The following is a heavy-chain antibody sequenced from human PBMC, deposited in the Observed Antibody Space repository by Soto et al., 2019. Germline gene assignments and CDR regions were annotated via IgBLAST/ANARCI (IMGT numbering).Heavy chain of an antibody. J-gene: IGHJ4*02. Sequence: ASVKVSCKASGYTFSSYSRHWVRQAPGHSLEWMGWISPGNGDTQYSQKFQGRVTISRDRSATTTYLELSSLRPEDTAVYYCARNVAGEARPDFWGQRTLVTVCS. D-gene: IGHD6-6*01. V-gene: IGHV1-3*01. CDR1: GYTFSSYS. CDR3: ARNVAGEARPDF. CDR2: ISPGNGDT.